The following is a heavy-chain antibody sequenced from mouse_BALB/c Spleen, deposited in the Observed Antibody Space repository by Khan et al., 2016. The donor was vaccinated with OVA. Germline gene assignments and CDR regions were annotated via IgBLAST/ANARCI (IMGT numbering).Heavy chain of an antibody. J-gene: IGHJ4*01. Sequence: QVQLKESGPGLVAPSQSLSITCTVSGFSLTDYAVSWIRQPPGKGLEWLGVIWGGGSKYYNSALKSRLSISKDNSKSQVFLKMNSLHTDDTAMDYCAKDPPYYAMDYWGQGTSVTVSS. V-gene: IGHV2-6-5*01. CDR1: GFSLTDYA. CDR3: AKDPPYYAMDY. CDR2: IWGGGSK.